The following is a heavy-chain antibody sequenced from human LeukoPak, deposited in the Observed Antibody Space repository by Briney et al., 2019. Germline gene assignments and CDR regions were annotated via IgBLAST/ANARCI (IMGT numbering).Heavy chain of an antibody. V-gene: IGHV4-39*01. CDR3: TRGLPRANDAFDI. J-gene: IGHJ3*02. CDR2: IYYGGTT. Sequence: PSETLSLTGTVSGGSLSTSSYYWGWIRQPPGKGLEWIGSIYYGGTTYYNPSLKSRVSISVDTSESQFSLKLSSVTAADTALYYCTRGLPRANDAFDIWGRGTMVTVSS. CDR1: GGSLSTSSYY.